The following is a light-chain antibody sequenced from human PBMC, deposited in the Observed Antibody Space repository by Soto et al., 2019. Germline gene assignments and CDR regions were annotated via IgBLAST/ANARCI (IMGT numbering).Light chain of an antibody. J-gene: IGLJ2*01. V-gene: IGLV2-23*01. CDR2: EGN. Sequence: QSALTQPPSVSGSPGQSITISCTGTSSDVGTYNRVTWYQQHPGKAPKLIIYEGNKRPSGVSNRFSASKSGNTASLTISGLQDDDEADYYCCSYAPSRSLLFGGGTKLTVL. CDR1: SSDVGTYNR. CDR3: CSYAPSRSLL.